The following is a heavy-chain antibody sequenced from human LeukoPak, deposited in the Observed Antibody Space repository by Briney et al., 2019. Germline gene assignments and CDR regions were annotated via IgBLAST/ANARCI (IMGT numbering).Heavy chain of an antibody. CDR3: AAAAVCGGDCYYYYYYYMDV. J-gene: IGHJ6*03. D-gene: IGHD2-21*01. CDR2: INPNSGGT. V-gene: IGHV1-2*02. CDR1: GYTFTGYY. Sequence: ASVRVSCKASGYTFTGYYMHWVRQAPGQGLEWMGWINPNSGGTNYAQKFQGRVTMTRDTSISTAYMELSRLRSDDTAVYYCAAAAVCGGDCYYYYYYYMDVWGKGTTVTVSS.